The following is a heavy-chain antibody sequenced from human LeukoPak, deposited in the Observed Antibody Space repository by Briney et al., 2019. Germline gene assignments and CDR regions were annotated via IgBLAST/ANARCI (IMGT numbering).Heavy chain of an antibody. Sequence: GGSLRLSCAASGFTFSSYAMHWVRQAPGKGLEYVSTISDSGGSTFYANSVKGRFTISRDNSKNTLYLQMGSLRPEDMAVYYCARALIAARPDSLFDYWGQGTLVTVSS. CDR3: ARALIAARPDSLFDY. D-gene: IGHD6-6*01. J-gene: IGHJ4*02. CDR2: ISDSGGST. CDR1: GFTFSSYA. V-gene: IGHV3-64*01.